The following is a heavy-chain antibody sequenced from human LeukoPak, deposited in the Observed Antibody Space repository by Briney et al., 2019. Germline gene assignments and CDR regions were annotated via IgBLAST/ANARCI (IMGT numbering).Heavy chain of an antibody. D-gene: IGHD3-16*02. CDR2: ISIGSTYI. CDR1: GITFSRYS. Sequence: GGSLRLSCAASGITFSRYSMNWVRQAPGKGLGWVSSISIGSTYIYYADSVKGRFTISRDNAKNSLYLQMNSLRAEDTAVYYCVGSDTIGYTPREWDYWYFDLWGRGTLVTVSS. J-gene: IGHJ2*01. CDR3: VGSDTIGYTPREWDYWYFDL. V-gene: IGHV3-21*01.